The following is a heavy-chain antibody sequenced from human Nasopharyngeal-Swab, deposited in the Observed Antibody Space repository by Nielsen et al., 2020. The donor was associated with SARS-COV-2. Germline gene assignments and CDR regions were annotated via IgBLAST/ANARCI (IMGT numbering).Heavy chain of an antibody. CDR1: GGSFSGYY. D-gene: IGHD1-26*01. CDR2: INHSGST. CDR3: ARGGGATSFDY. Sequence: SATLSLTCAVYGGSFSGYYWSWIRQPPGKGLEWIGEINHSGSTNYNPSLKSRVTISVDTSKNQFSLKLSSVTAADTAVYYCARGGGATSFDYWGQGTLVTVSS. V-gene: IGHV4-34*01. J-gene: IGHJ4*02.